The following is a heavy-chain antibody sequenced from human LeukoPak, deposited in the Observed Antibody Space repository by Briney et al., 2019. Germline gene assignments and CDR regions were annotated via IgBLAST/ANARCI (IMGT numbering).Heavy chain of an antibody. CDR1: GGSFSGYY. CDR2: INHSGST. CDR3: ARGGALMVYNGVYYFDY. V-gene: IGHV4-34*01. Sequence: SETLSLTCAVYGGSFSGYYWSWIRQPPGKGLEWIGEINHSGSTNYNPSLKSRVTISVDTSKNQFSLKLSSVTAADTAVYYCARGGALMVYNGVYYFDYWGQGTLVTVSS. D-gene: IGHD2-8*01. J-gene: IGHJ4*02.